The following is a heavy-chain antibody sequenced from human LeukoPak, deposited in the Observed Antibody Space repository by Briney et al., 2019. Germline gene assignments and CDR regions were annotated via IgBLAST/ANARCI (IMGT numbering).Heavy chain of an antibody. CDR3: ARGRSITMIVAHY. CDR1: GFTFSSYA. D-gene: IGHD3-22*01. CDR2: ISYDGSNK. Sequence: PGRSLRLSCAASGFTFSSYAMHWVGQAPGKGLEWVAVISYDGSNKYYADSVKGRFTISRDNSKNTLYLQMNSLRAEDTAVYYCARGRSITMIVAHYWGQGTLVTVSS. J-gene: IGHJ4*02. V-gene: IGHV3-30-3*01.